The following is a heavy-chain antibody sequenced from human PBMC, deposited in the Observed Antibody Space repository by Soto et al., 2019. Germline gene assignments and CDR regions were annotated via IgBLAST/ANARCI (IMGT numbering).Heavy chain of an antibody. CDR1: GFTFSSYA. CDR2: ISGSGGST. D-gene: IGHD2-21*01. J-gene: IGHJ5*02. CDR3: AKDQEEEVARIQSS. Sequence: GGSLRSSFAASGFTFSSYAMSWVRQAPGKVLELVSAISGSGGSTYYADSVKGRFTISRDNSKNTLYLQMNSLRAEDTAVYYCAKDQEEEVARIQSSWGQGTLVTDFS. V-gene: IGHV3-23*01.